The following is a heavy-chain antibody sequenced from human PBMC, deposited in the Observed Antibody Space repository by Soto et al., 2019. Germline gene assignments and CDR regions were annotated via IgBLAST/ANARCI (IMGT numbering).Heavy chain of an antibody. CDR2: IARAGDLI. Sequence: HRGGSLRLSCAASGFTFSNYAMVWVRQAPGKGLEWVSAIARAGDLIRYADSVKGRFTISRDNSNNTLYLQMSSLRAEDTAIYFCAKSLTVQVLYYFDTWGPGTQATVSS. CDR3: AKSLTVQVLYYFDT. V-gene: IGHV3-23*01. J-gene: IGHJ5*02. CDR1: GFTFSNYA. D-gene: IGHD2-2*02.